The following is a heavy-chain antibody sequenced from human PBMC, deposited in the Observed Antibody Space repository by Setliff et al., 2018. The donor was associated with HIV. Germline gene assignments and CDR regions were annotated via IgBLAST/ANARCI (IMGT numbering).Heavy chain of an antibody. J-gene: IGHJ4*02. D-gene: IGHD3-22*01. Sequence: SETLSLTCAVYGGSFSGYYWSWIRQPPGEGLEWIGEINHSGSANYNPSLTSPVTISVDTSKNKFSLKLRSVTAADTAVYWCAREDSSYHYFDSWGQGMLVTVSS. CDR3: AREDSSYHYFDS. CDR2: INHSGSA. V-gene: IGHV4-34*01. CDR1: GGSFSGYY.